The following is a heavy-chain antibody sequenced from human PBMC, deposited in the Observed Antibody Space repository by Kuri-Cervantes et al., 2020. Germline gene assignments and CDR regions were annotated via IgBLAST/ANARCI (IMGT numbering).Heavy chain of an antibody. V-gene: IGHV3-48*02. J-gene: IGHJ4*02. CDR1: GFTFSSYS. D-gene: IGHD6-13*01. Sequence: GESLKISCAASGFTFSSYSMNWVRQAPGKGLEWVSYISSSSSTIYYADSVKGRFTISRDNAKNSLYLQMNSLRDEDTAVYYCAGGGDSISWYGSLKYWGQGTLVTVSS. CDR3: AGGGDSISWYGSLKY. CDR2: ISSSSSTI.